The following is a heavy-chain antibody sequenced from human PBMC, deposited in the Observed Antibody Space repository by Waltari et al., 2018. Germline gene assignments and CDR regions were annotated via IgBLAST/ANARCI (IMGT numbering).Heavy chain of an antibody. D-gene: IGHD6-6*01. J-gene: IGHJ4*02. CDR3: ARDGSSSSFDY. Sequence: QVQLVESGGGVVQPGGSLRLSCAASGFTFSVSGIHGVRQAPGNGRELVAFIRYDETHKYDADSVKGRFTISRDNSKNTVDLHMNSLRAEDTAVYYCARDGSSSSFDYWGQGTLVTVSS. V-gene: IGHV3-30*02. CDR2: IRYDETHK. CDR1: GFTFSVSG.